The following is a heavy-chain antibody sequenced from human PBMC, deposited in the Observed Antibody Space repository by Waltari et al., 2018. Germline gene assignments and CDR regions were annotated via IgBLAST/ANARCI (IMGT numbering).Heavy chain of an antibody. Sequence: EVQLVETGGGLIQPGGSLRLSCAASGFTVSSSYMTWVRQVPGKGLGWVSVICRGGSTFYAYPVKGRFTISRDDSKNTLYLQMSNLRAEDTAVYYCARDHGVSYLEGALDIWDQGTMVTVSS. CDR1: GFTVSSSY. D-gene: IGHD1-26*01. J-gene: IGHJ3*02. CDR2: ICRGGST. CDR3: ARDHGVSYLEGALDI. V-gene: IGHV3-53*02.